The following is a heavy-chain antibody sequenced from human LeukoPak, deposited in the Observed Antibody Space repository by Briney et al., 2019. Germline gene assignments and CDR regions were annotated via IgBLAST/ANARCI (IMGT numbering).Heavy chain of an antibody. D-gene: IGHD4-17*01. Sequence: SETLSLTCTVSGGSISSYYWSWIRQPAGKGLEWIGRIYTSGSTNYNPSLKSRVTMSVDTSKNQFSLKLSSVTAADTAVYYCARGVRPYGDYGSHDAFDIWGQGTMVTVSS. CDR1: GGSISSYY. CDR3: ARGVRPYGDYGSHDAFDI. CDR2: IYTSGST. J-gene: IGHJ3*02. V-gene: IGHV4-4*07.